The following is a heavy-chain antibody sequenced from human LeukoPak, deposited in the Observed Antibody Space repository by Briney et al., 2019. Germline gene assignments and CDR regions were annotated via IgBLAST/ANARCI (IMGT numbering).Heavy chain of an antibody. CDR3: ATDGYYSSGWSFDY. J-gene: IGHJ4*02. D-gene: IGHD6-19*01. Sequence: ASVRVSCKASGYTFTSYGISWVRQAPGQGLEWMGWISAYNGNTNYAQKLQGRVTMTTDTSTSTAYMELRSLRSDDTAVYYCATDGYYSSGWSFDYWGQGTLVTVSS. CDR2: ISAYNGNT. V-gene: IGHV1-18*01. CDR1: GYTFTSYG.